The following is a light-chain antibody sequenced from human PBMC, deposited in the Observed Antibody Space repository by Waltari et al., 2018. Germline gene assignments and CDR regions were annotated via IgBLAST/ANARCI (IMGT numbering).Light chain of an antibody. CDR1: QSVSSY. CDR3: QQRSNWLALT. Sequence: VLTQSPANLSLSPGERATLSCRASQSVSSYLAWYQQKPGQAPRLLIYDASNRATGIPARFSGSGSGTDFTLTISSLEPEDFAVYYCQQRSNWLALTFGGGTKVEIK. CDR2: DAS. J-gene: IGKJ4*01. V-gene: IGKV3-11*01.